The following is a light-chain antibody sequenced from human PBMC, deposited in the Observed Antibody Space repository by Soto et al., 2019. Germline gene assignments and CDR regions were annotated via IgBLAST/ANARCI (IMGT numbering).Light chain of an antibody. V-gene: IGLV2-8*01. J-gene: IGLJ3*02. CDR2: EVS. Sequence: QSVLTQPPSASGSPGQSVTIPCAGTSSDVCGYNYVSWYQQYPGKAPKLMIYEVSKRPSGVPDRFSGSKSGKTASLTVSGLLPDDEADYYCTSYAGSNIGVFGGGSKLTVL. CDR1: SSDVCGYNY. CDR3: TSYAGSNIGV.